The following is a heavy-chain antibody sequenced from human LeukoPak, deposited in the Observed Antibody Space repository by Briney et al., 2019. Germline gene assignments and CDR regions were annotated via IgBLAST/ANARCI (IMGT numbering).Heavy chain of an antibody. Sequence: GGSLRLSCAASGFSFSTFVMHWVRQAPGKGLEWVAVISYDGSNKYYADSVKGRFTISRDNSKNTLYLQMNSLRAEDTAVYYCAREPQLLSIYFDYWGQGTLVTVSP. CDR1: GFSFSTFV. V-gene: IGHV3-30*19. CDR2: ISYDGSNK. J-gene: IGHJ4*02. D-gene: IGHD2-2*01. CDR3: AREPQLLSIYFDY.